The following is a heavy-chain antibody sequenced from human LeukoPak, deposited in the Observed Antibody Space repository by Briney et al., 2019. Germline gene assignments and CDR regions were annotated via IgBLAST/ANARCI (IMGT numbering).Heavy chain of an antibody. J-gene: IGHJ4*02. Sequence: ASVKVSCKASGYTFTSYGISWVRQAPGQGLEWMGWISAYNGNTNYAQKLQGRVTMTTDTSTSTAYVELRSLRSDDTAVYYCARVYYDFWSGYFPVQDFDYWGEGTLVSVSS. CDR3: ARVYYDFWSGYFPVQDFDY. D-gene: IGHD3-3*01. V-gene: IGHV1-18*01. CDR1: GYTFTSYG. CDR2: ISAYNGNT.